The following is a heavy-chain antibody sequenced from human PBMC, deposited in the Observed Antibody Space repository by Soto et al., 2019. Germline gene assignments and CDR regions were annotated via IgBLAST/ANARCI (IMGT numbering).Heavy chain of an antibody. CDR1: GYTFTSYG. Sequence: ASVKVSCKASGYTFTSYGISWVRQAPGQGLEWMGWISAYNGNTNYAQKLQGRVTMTTDTSTSTAYMELRSLRSDDAAVYYCARDLYCISTSCYRSPYYYYGMDVWGQGTTVTVSS. J-gene: IGHJ6*02. CDR3: ARDLYCISTSCYRSPYYYYGMDV. D-gene: IGHD2-2*02. V-gene: IGHV1-18*01. CDR2: ISAYNGNT.